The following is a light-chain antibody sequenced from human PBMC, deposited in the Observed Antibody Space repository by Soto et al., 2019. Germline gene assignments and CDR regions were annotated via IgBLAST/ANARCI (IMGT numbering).Light chain of an antibody. V-gene: IGLV2-8*01. CDR1: SSDVGGYNH. CDR3: CSCAAIYPYVL. Sequence: QSALTQPPSASGSPGQSVTISCTGTSSDVGGYNHVSWYQQHPGKAPKLMIYEVNKRPSWVPNRFSGSKSGNTASLTVSGLQADDEADYYCCSCAAIYPYVLFGGGTKLTVL. CDR2: EVN. J-gene: IGLJ2*01.